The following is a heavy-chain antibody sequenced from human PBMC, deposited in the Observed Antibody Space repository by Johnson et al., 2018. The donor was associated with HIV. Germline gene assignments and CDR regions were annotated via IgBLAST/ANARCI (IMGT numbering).Heavy chain of an antibody. Sequence: VQLVESGGGLIQPGGSLRLSCAASGFTVSSYYMSWIRQAPGKGLEWVSVISSAGTTYYADSVKGRFTISRDSSKNTLYLQMNSPRAEDPAVYYCARDGYSSAWYGKDAFDIWGQGTMVTVSS. V-gene: IGHV3-53*01. CDR1: GFTVSSYY. J-gene: IGHJ3*02. D-gene: IGHD6-19*01. CDR3: ARDGYSSAWYGKDAFDI. CDR2: ISSAGTT.